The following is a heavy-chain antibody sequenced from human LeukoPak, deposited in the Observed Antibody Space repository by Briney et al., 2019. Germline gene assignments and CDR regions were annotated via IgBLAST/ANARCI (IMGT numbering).Heavy chain of an antibody. CDR1: GITFRSYG. D-gene: IGHD3-10*02. Sequence: GGTLRLSCAASGITFRSYGMSWVRQAPGKGLEWISAIGGSGTTTYYSDSVKGRFTISRDNSKNTLYLQMNSLRAEDTAVYYCAELGITMIGGVWGKGTTVTISS. J-gene: IGHJ6*04. V-gene: IGHV3-23*01. CDR2: IGGSGTTT. CDR3: AELGITMIGGV.